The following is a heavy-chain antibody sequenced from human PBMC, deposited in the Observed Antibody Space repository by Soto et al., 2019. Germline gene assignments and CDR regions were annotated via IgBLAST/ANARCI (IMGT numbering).Heavy chain of an antibody. J-gene: IGHJ6*02. CDR2: INSDGSST. V-gene: IGHV3-74*01. Sequence: GGSLRLSCAASGFTFSSYWMHWVRQAPGKGLVWVSRINSDGSSTSYADSVKGRFTIYRDNAKNTLYLQMNSLRDEDTAVYYCARGAWIVGATTDYYDGMDVWGQGTTVTVSS. CDR1: GFTFSSYW. CDR3: ARGAWIVGATTDYYDGMDV. D-gene: IGHD1-26*01.